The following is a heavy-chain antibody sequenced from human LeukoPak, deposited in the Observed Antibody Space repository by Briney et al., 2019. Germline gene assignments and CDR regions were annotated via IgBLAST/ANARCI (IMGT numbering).Heavy chain of an antibody. V-gene: IGHV4-59*01. D-gene: IGHD6-13*01. CDR3: ARVYYSRSYDYWYFDL. J-gene: IGHJ2*01. CDR2: IYYSGST. CDR1: GGSISSYY. Sequence: SETLSLTCSVSGGSISSYYWSWIRQPPGKGLEWIGYIYYSGSTNYNPSLKSRVIISVDTSKNQFSLKLSSVTAADTAVYYCARVYYSRSYDYWYFDLWGRGTLVTVSS.